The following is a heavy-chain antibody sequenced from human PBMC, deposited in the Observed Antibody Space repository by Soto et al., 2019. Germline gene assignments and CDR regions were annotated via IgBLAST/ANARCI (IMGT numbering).Heavy chain of an antibody. J-gene: IGHJ4*02. CDR2: IYYSGST. CDR1: CGSVSSGSYY. CDR3: AIVFVPMVQLFSQSFLY. Sequence: PSETLSLTCTVSCGSVSSGSYYWSWIRQPPGKGLEWIGYIYYSGSTNYNPSLKSRVTISVDTSKNQFSLKLSSVTAADTAVYYCAIVFVPMVQLFSQSFLYWGRGSLVTVSS. V-gene: IGHV4-61*01. D-gene: IGHD5-18*01.